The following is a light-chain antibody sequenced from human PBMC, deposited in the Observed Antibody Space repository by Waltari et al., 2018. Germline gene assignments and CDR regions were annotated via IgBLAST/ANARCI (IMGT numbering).Light chain of an antibody. CDR1: QSVSRS. CDR2: GAS. Sequence: LVLTQSPGTTSSSPGERATLSCRASQSVSRSLAWYQQKPGQAPKLHIYGASTRATGIPDRFTGSGSGTDFSLTISSLEPEDFAIYFCQHYVRLPATFGQGTKVEIK. CDR3: QHYVRLPAT. V-gene: IGKV3-20*01. J-gene: IGKJ1*01.